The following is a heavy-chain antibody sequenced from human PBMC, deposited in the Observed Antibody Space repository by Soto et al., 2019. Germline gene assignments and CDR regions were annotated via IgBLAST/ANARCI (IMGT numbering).Heavy chain of an antibody. CDR3: ARALGSWGAYYFDH. D-gene: IGHD3-16*01. J-gene: IGHJ4*02. Sequence: QITLKESGPTLVRPTQTLTLTCTVSGFSLDTWGVGVGWIRQPPGKAPEWLALIYWDNDKRYSPSLKNRLTITNDPSKNQVVLTVTNMDPVDTVTYYCARALGSWGAYYFDHWGQGTLVTVSS. CDR2: IYWDNDK. CDR1: GFSLDTWGVG. V-gene: IGHV2-5*02.